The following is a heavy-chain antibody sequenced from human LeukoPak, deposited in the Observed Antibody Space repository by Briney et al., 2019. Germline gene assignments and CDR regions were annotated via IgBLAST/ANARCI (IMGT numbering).Heavy chain of an antibody. Sequence: GASVEVSCKASGYTFTSYGISWVRQAPGQGLEWMGWISAYNGNTNYAQKLQGRVTMTTDTSTSTAYMELRSLRSDDTAVYYCARVLEYYYYYYMDVWGKGTTVTISS. CDR1: GYTFTSYG. D-gene: IGHD3-3*01. J-gene: IGHJ6*03. CDR3: ARVLEYYYYYYMDV. CDR2: ISAYNGNT. V-gene: IGHV1-18*01.